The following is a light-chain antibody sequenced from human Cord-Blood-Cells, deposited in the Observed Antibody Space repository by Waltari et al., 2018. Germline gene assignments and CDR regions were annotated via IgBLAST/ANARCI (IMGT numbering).Light chain of an antibody. CDR1: SSDVGGYNY. CDR3: CSYAGSYTFHVV. J-gene: IGLJ2*01. Sequence: QSALTQPRPVSGSPGQSVTISCTGTSSDVGGYNYVSWYQQHPGKAPKLMIYDFRKRPSGVPVRFSGSKSGNTASLTISGLQAEDEADYYCCSYAGSYTFHVVFGGGTKLTVL. CDR2: DFR. V-gene: IGLV2-11*01.